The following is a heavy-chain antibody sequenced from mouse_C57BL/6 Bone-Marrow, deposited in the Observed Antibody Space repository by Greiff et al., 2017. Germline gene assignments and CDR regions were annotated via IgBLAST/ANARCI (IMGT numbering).Heavy chain of an antibody. CDR3: ARDELRLDY. D-gene: IGHD1-1*01. J-gene: IGHJ2*01. Sequence: VQLKESGAELVKPGASVKLSCTASGFTITDYYMHWVKQRTEQGLEWIGRIDPEDGETKYAPKFQGKATITADTSSNTAYLQRSSLTSGDTAVYYCARDELRLDYRGQGTTLTVSS. CDR1: GFTITDYY. V-gene: IGHV14-2*01. CDR2: IDPEDGET.